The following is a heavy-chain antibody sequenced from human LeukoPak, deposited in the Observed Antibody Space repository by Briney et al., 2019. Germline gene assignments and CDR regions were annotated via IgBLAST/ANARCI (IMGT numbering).Heavy chain of an antibody. D-gene: IGHD3-16*02. V-gene: IGHV4-39*01. CDR1: GGSISSSSYY. CDR3: ARLRDYVWGSYRFVFDY. J-gene: IGHJ4*02. CDR2: IYYSGST. Sequence: SETLSLTCTVSGGSISSSSYYWGSVRQPPGKGLEWIGSIYYSGSTYYNPSLKSRVTISVDTSKNQFSLKLSSVTAADTAVYYCARLRDYVWGSYRFVFDYWGQGTLVTVSS.